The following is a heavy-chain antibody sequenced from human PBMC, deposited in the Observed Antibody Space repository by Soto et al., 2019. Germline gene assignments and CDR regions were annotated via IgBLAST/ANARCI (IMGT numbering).Heavy chain of an antibody. CDR3: ARLPSHGYYDSSGYYFSHAFDI. CDR1: GYMFTSYW. Sequence: GESLKISCKNSGYMFTSYWIAWVRQMPGKGLEWMGRIDPSDSYTNYSPSFQGHVTISADKSISTAYLQWSSLKASDTAMYYCARLPSHGYYDSSGYYFSHAFDIWGQGTMVTVSS. V-gene: IGHV5-10-1*01. CDR2: IDPSDSYT. J-gene: IGHJ3*02. D-gene: IGHD3-22*01.